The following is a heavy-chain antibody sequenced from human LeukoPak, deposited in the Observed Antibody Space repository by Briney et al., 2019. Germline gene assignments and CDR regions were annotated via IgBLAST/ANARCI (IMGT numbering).Heavy chain of an antibody. J-gene: IGHJ4*02. CDR1: GFTFSTYS. V-gene: IGHV3-48*01. CDR3: ARGHLLVDS. CDR2: ISTSSSTI. Sequence: TGGSLRLSCAASGFTFSTYSMNWVRQAPGKGLEWVSYISTSSSTIYYADSVKGRFTISRDNAKNSPYLQMNSLKAEDTAVYYCARGHLLVDSWGQGTLVIVSS.